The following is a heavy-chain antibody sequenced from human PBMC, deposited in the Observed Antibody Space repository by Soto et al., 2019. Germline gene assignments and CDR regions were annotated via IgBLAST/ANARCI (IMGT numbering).Heavy chain of an antibody. V-gene: IGHV1-69*06. CDR1: GVTYNTFA. J-gene: IGHJ4*02. CDR2: IIPVLGPA. Sequence: QVQLVQSGAEVRKPGSSVKVSCKASGVTYNTFAVSWVRQAPGQGLEWMGGIIPVLGPAFYAQKFQGRVTIPADKPTSTANRGLTSQKSEDTAVYYGVRAAKRSFAYGGQGPLVPV. D-gene: IGHD6-25*01. CDR3: VRAAKRSFAY.